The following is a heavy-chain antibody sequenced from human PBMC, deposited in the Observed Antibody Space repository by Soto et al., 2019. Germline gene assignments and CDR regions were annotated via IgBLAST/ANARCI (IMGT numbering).Heavy chain of an antibody. J-gene: IGHJ6*02. CDR2: ISYDGSNK. CDR1: GFTFSSYA. CDR3: AREGRRGYSYGFVTYYYYGMDV. Sequence: GGSLRLSCAASGFTFSSYAMHWVRQAPGKGLEWVAVISYDGSNKYYADSVKGRFTISRDNSKNTLYLQMNSLRAEDTAVYYCAREGRRGYSYGFVTYYYYGMDVWGQGTTVTVSS. D-gene: IGHD5-18*01. V-gene: IGHV3-30-3*01.